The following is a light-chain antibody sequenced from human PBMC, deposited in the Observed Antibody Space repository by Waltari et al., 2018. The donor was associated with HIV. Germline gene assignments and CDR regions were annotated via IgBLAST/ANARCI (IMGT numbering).Light chain of an antibody. CDR3: QQFDHLPYT. V-gene: IGKV1-39*01. CDR1: QSISSH. J-gene: IGKJ2*01. Sequence: DIRMTQSPSSLSASVGDRVTITCRASQSISSHLNWYQQQPGKTPKLLIYAASSLQSGVPLRFSGSGSGTDFTLTITSLQPEDVATYYCQQFDHLPYTFGQGTRLEIK. CDR2: AAS.